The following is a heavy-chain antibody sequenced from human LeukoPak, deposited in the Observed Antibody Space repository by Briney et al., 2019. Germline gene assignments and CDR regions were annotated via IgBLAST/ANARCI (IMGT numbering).Heavy chain of an antibody. CDR3: ARDTEMATTNDY. CDR1: GYSFTAFY. V-gene: IGHV1-2*02. CDR2: IHPRRGDT. Sequence: ASVKVSCKTSGYSFTAFYIHWVRQAPGQGLEWMGWIHPRRGDTNYAQKFQGRVTMTRDTSISTAYLDLSSLRSDDTAVYYCARDTEMATTNDYWGQGTLVTVSS. D-gene: IGHD5-24*01. J-gene: IGHJ4*02.